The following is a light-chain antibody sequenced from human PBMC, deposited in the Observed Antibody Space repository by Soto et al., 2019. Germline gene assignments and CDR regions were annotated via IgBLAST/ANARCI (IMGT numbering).Light chain of an antibody. V-gene: IGKV1-5*01. J-gene: IGKJ1*01. CDR3: QQYYSYPPT. CDR1: QSISNL. Sequence: DIQITQSPSTLSASVGDRVTITCRASQSISNLLAWYKQKPGKAPKLLIYAASTLQSGVPSRFSGSGSGTDFTLTISCLQSEDFATYYCQQYYSYPPTFGQGTKVDI. CDR2: AAS.